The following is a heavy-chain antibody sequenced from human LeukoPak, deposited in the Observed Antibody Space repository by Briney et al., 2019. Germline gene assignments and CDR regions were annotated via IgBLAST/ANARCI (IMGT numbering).Heavy chain of an antibody. CDR3: ARDGVPRMVRGGGESVDI. V-gene: IGHV1-2*02. J-gene: IGHJ3*02. CDR1: GYTFTGYY. D-gene: IGHD3-10*01. Sequence: ASVKVSCKASGYTFTGYYMHWVRQAPGQGLEWMGWINPNSGGTNYAQKFQGRVTMTRDTSISTAYMELSRLRSDDTAVSYCARDGVPRMVRGGGESVDIWGQGTMVTVSS. CDR2: INPNSGGT.